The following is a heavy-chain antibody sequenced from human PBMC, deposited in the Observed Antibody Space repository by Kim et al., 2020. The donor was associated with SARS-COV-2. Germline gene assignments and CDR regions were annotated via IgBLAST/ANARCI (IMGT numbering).Heavy chain of an antibody. J-gene: IGHJ4*02. CDR2: ISYDGSNK. CDR3: ARGHIYPYSSGWSDY. D-gene: IGHD6-19*01. Sequence: GGSLRLSCAASGFTFSSYGMHWVRQAPGKGLEWVAVISYDGSNKYYADSVKGRFTISRDNSKNTLYLQMNSLRAEDTAVYYCARGHIYPYSSGWSDYWGQGTLVTVSS. CDR1: GFTFSSYG. V-gene: IGHV3-33*05.